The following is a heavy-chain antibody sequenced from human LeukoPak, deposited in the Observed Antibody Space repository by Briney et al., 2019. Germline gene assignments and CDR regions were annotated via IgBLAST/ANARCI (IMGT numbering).Heavy chain of an antibody. CDR2: IYTSGST. CDR3: ASHMRGSGYNAAFDY. Sequence: SETLSLTCTVSGGSISSYYWSWIRQPAGKGLEWIGRIYTSGSTNYNPSLKSRVTMSVDTSKNQFSLKLSSVTAADTAVYYCASHMRGSGYNAAFDYWGQGTLVTVSS. J-gene: IGHJ4*02. CDR1: GGSISSYY. V-gene: IGHV4-4*07. D-gene: IGHD3-22*01.